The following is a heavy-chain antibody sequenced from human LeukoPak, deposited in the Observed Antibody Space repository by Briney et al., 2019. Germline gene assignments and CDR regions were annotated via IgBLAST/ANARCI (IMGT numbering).Heavy chain of an antibody. D-gene: IGHD2-2*01. V-gene: IGHV4-39*07. CDR1: GGSISSSSYY. CDR3: ARKYCSTTSCSYAFDI. J-gene: IGHJ3*02. Sequence: SETLSLTCAVSGGSISSSSYYWGWIRQPPGKGLEWIGSIYYSGSTYYNPSLKSRVTISVDTSKKQFSLKLTSVTAADTAVYFCARKYCSTTSCSYAFDIWGQGTMVTVSS. CDR2: IYYSGST.